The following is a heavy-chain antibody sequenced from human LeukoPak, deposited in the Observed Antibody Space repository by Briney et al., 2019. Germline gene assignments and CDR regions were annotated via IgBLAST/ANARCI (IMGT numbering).Heavy chain of an antibody. D-gene: IGHD6-13*01. CDR1: GFTFSSYS. CDR2: ISSSSSSI. V-gene: IGHV3-48*01. Sequence: GGSLRLSCAASGFTFSSYSMNWVRQAPGKGLEWVSYISSSSSSIYYADSVRGRSTISRDNAKNSLYLQMNSLRAEDTAVYYCARGLQQLVRGYNYYFMDVWGKGTTVTVSS. J-gene: IGHJ6*03. CDR3: ARGLQQLVRGYNYYFMDV.